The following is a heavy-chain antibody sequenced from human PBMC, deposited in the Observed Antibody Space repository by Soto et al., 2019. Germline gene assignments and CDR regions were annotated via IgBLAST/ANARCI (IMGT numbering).Heavy chain of an antibody. J-gene: IGHJ4*02. CDR3: AAPPNQDDYNYGY. D-gene: IGHD4-4*01. Sequence: QMQLVQSGPEVRKPGTSVKVSCKASGLTFSSSAVQWVRQARGQRLGWRGWIVVGSGITKYAQKLQERGTMTIDMSTRTGYMELRSLRSEDTAVYYCAAPPNQDDYNYGYWGQGTLVNVSS. CDR2: IVVGSGIT. V-gene: IGHV1-58*01. CDR1: GLTFSSSA.